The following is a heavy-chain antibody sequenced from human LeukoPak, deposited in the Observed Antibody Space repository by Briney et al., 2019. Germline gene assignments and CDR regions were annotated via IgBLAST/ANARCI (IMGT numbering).Heavy chain of an antibody. CDR1: GGTFSSYA. CDR3: ARVPYYDILTGYYYYYGMDV. CDR2: IIPIFGTA. Sequence: GASVKVSCKASGGTFSSYAISWVRQAPGQGLEWMGGIIPIFGTANYAQKFQGRVTITADESTCTAYMELSSLRSEDTAVYYCARVPYYDILTGYYYYYGMDVWGQGTTVTVSS. J-gene: IGHJ6*02. D-gene: IGHD3-9*01. V-gene: IGHV1-69*13.